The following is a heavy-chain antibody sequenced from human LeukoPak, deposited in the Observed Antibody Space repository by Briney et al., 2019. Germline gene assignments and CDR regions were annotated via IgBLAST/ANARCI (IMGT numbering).Heavy chain of an antibody. CDR2: IHTSGST. CDR3: ARDPPYYYDTMRGALDI. J-gene: IGHJ3*02. V-gene: IGHV4-61*09. Sequence: PSQTLSLTCTVSGGSISSGSYYWSWIRQPAGKGLEWIGHIHTSGSTHYNPSLKSRVTISVDMSKNLFSLKLSSVTAADTAVYYCARDPPYYYDTMRGALDIWGQGTMVTVSS. D-gene: IGHD3-22*01. CDR1: GGSISSGSYY.